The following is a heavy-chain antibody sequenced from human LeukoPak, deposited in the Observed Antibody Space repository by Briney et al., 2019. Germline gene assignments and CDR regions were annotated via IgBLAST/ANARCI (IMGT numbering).Heavy chain of an antibody. CDR3: ARAGGYCSGGSCYSGWFDP. J-gene: IGHJ5*02. CDR1: GGSISSYY. CDR2: IYTSGST. D-gene: IGHD2-15*01. Sequence: SETLSLTCTVSGGSISSYYWSWIRQPAGKGPEWIGRIYTSGSTNYNPSLKSRVTMSVDTSKNQFSLKLSSVTAADTAVYYCARAGGYCSGGSCYSGWFDPWGQGTLVTVSS. V-gene: IGHV4-4*07.